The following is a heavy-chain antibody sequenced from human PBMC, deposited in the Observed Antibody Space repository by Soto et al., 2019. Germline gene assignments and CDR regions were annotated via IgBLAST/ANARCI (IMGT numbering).Heavy chain of an antibody. CDR3: ARGYCISTSCYGGDYGMDV. Sequence: GGSLRLSCAASGFTFSSYGMHWVRQAPGKGLEWVAVIWYNGSNKYYADSVKGRFTISRDNSKNTLYLQMNSLRAEDTAVYYCARGYCISTSCYGGDYGMDVWGQGTTVTVSS. V-gene: IGHV3-33*01. CDR1: GFTFSSYG. D-gene: IGHD2-2*01. CDR2: IWYNGSNK. J-gene: IGHJ6*02.